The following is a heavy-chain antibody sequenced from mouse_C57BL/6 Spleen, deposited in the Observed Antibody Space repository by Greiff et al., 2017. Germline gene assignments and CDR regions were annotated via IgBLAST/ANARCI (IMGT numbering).Heavy chain of an antibody. CDR2: IHPNSGST. J-gene: IGHJ4*01. V-gene: IGHV1-64*01. CDR3: ARGTSYYDYDEGYAMDY. Sequence: VKLQQPGAELVKPGASVKLSCKASGYTFTSYWMHWVKQRPGQGLEWIGMIHPNSGSTNYNEKFKSKATLTVDKSSSTAYMQLSSLTSEDSAVYYCARGTSYYDYDEGYAMDYWGQGTSVTVSS. CDR1: GYTFTSYW. D-gene: IGHD2-4*01.